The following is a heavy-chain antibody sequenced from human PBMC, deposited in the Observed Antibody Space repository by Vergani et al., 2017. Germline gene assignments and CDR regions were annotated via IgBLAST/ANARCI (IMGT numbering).Heavy chain of an antibody. CDR2: INPNSGGT. Sequence: QVQLVQSGAEVKKPGASVKVSCKASGYTFTGYYMHWVRQAPGQELEWMGWINPNSGGTNYAQKFQGRVTMTRDTSISTAYMELNSLRAEDTAVYYCARDLPVGTSYFDYWGQGTLVTVSS. D-gene: IGHD2-2*01. CDR3: ARDLPVGTSYFDY. J-gene: IGHJ4*02. V-gene: IGHV1-2*02. CDR1: GYTFTGYY.